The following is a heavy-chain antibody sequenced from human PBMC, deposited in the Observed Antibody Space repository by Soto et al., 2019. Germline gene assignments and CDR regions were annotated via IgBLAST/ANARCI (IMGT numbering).Heavy chain of an antibody. Sequence: ASVKVSCKVSGYTLTELSMHWVRQAPGKGLEWMGGFDPEDGETIYAQKFQGRVTMTEDTSTDTAYMELSSLRSEDTAVYYCATYRTQITIFGVEPVRQFDPWGQGTLVTFSS. CDR2: FDPEDGET. V-gene: IGHV1-24*01. J-gene: IGHJ5*02. D-gene: IGHD3-3*01. CDR3: ATYRTQITIFGVEPVRQFDP. CDR1: GYTLTELS.